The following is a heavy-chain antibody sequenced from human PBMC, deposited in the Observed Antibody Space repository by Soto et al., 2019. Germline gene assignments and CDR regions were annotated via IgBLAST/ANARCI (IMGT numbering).Heavy chain of an antibody. Sequence: PSETLSLTCAVYGGSFSGYYWSWLRQPPGKGLEWIGEINHSGSTNYNPSLKSRVTISVDTSKNQFSRRRSSVTAADTAVYYRARQSIVVVTAATLLVWFDPWGQGTLVTVS. D-gene: IGHD2-2*01. J-gene: IGHJ5*02. CDR2: INHSGST. CDR1: GGSFSGYY. V-gene: IGHV4-34*01. CDR3: ARQSIVVVTAATLLVWFDP.